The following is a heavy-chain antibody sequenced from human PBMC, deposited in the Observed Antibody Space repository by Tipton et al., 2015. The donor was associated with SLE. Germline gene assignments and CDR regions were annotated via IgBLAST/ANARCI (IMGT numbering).Heavy chain of an antibody. CDR3: AKDKFGGRPMYL. J-gene: IGHJ5*02. D-gene: IGHD3-10*01. CDR1: GFTFSSYG. CDR2: IRYDGSKT. V-gene: IGHV3-30*02. Sequence: SLRLSCAASGFTFSSYGMHWVRQAPGKGLEWVAFIRYDGSKTYHSDSVKGRITISRDNSKNTVYLQMNSLRPEDTAVYYCAKDKFGGRPMYLWGQGSLVTVSS.